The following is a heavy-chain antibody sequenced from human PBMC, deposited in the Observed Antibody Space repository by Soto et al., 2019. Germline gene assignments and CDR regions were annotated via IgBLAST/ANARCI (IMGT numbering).Heavy chain of an antibody. Sequence: EVQLLESGGGLVQPGVSLRLSCAASGLTFATYTMSWVRQTPGKGLEWVSAITGSDGRTYYADSVEGRFTISRDNSKNPLDHQMNSLGAEDTAVYYCAKNSAATIRVGFDYWGQGPLVTVSS. CDR1: GLTFATYT. D-gene: IGHD5-12*01. V-gene: IGHV3-23*01. CDR3: AKNSAATIRVGFDY. CDR2: ITGSDGRT. J-gene: IGHJ4*02.